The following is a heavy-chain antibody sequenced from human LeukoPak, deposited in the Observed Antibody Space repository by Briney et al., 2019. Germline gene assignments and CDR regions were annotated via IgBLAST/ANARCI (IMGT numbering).Heavy chain of an antibody. D-gene: IGHD1-26*01. V-gene: IGHV4-39*01. J-gene: IGHJ4*02. CDR3: ARQLEWELLRGEEFDY. CDR1: GGSISSSSYY. CDR2: IYYSGST. Sequence: PSETLSLTCTVSGGSISSSSYYWGWIRQPPGKGLEWIGSIYYSGSTYYNPSLKSRVTISVDTSKNRFSLKLSSVTAADTAVYYCARQLEWELLRGEEFDYWGQGTLVTVSS.